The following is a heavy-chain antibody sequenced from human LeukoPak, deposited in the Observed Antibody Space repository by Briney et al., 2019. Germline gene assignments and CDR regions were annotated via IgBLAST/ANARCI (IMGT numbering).Heavy chain of an antibody. V-gene: IGHV4-59*01. CDR1: GGSISSYY. D-gene: IGHD1-26*01. Sequence: SETLSLTCTVSGGSISSYYWSWIRQPPGKGLEWIGYIYYSGSTNYNPSLKSRVTISVDTSKNQFSLKLSSVTAADTAVYYCARGGKWWELPQIDYWGQGTLVTVSS. CDR3: ARGGKWWELPQIDY. J-gene: IGHJ4*02. CDR2: IYYSGST.